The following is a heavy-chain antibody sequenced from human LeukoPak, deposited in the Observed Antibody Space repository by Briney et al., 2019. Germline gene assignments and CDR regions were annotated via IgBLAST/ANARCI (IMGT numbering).Heavy chain of an antibody. CDR1: GGSISSSSYY. D-gene: IGHD2/OR15-2a*01. V-gene: IGHV4-61*05. CDR2: IYYSGST. Sequence: SETLSLTCTVSGGSISSSSYYWGWIRQPPGKGLEWIGYIYYSGSTNYNPSLKSRVTISVDTSKNQFSLKLSSVTAADTAVYYCARVNMDAFDIWGQGTMVTVSS. CDR3: ARVNMDAFDI. J-gene: IGHJ3*02.